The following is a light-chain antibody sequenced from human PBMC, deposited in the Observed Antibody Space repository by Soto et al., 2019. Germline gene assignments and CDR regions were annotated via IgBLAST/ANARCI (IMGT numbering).Light chain of an antibody. CDR1: SSDVGTYNF. CDR2: DVN. Sequence: QSARTQPRSLSVSPGQSVSISCTGTSSDVGTYNFVSWYQQHPGKAPKVMIYDVNQRPSGVPDRSSGSKSGNTASLTISGLQSEDEADYYCCSYAGRYTYVFGTGTKVTVL. J-gene: IGLJ1*01. V-gene: IGLV2-11*01. CDR3: CSYAGRYTYV.